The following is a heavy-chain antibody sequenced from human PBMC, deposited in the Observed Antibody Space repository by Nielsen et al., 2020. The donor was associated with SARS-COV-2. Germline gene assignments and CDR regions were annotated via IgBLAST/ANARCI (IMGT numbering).Heavy chain of an antibody. CDR3: GKVTNVYYFDY. V-gene: IGHV4-34*01. D-gene: IGHD3-16*01. CDR2: ISHSGST. Sequence: WIRQPPGKGLEWIGEISHSGSTNYKPSLKSRVTISVDRSKNQFSLKMRSVTAADTAVYYCGKVTNVYYFDYWGQGTLVTVSS. J-gene: IGHJ4*02.